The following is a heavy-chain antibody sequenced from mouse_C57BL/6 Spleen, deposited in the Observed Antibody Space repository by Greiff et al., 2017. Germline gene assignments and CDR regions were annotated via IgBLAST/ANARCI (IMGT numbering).Heavy chain of an antibody. CDR1: EYAFPSHD. CDR3: ARHGSAAAWFAD. V-gene: IGHV5-2*01. D-gene: IGHD4-1*01. CDR2: INSSGGST. J-gene: IGHJ3*01. Sequence: EVQLMEPGGGLVLPGASLKLSCESNEYAFPSHDMPWVRKTPEKRLELVAAINSSGGSTYYPDTMERRFIISRDNTYKTLYLQMSSLMSEDTALYYCARHGSAAAWFADWGKGTLVTVSA.